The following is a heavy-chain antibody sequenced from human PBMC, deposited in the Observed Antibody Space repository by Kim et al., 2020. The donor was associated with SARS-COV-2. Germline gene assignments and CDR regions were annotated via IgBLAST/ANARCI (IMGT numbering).Heavy chain of an antibody. CDR1: GGSISSSSYY. Sequence: SETLSLTCTVSGGSISSSSYYWGWIRQPPGKGLEWIGSIYYSGSTYYNPSLKSRVTISVDTSKNQFSLKLSSVTAADTAVYYCAREPIAAAGTYLFGGLGKDAFDIWGQGTMVTVSS. CDR3: AREPIAAAGTYLFGGLGKDAFDI. J-gene: IGHJ3*02. D-gene: IGHD6-13*01. V-gene: IGHV4-39*07. CDR2: IYYSGST.